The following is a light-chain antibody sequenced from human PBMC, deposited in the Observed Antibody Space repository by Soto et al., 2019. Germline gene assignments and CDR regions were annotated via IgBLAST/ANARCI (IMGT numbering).Light chain of an antibody. CDR2: DAS. V-gene: IGKV3-11*01. CDR1: QSVSTY. J-gene: IGKJ5*01. CDR3: QQRSSWIT. Sequence: EVVLTQSPATLSLSPGERATLSCRASQSVSTYLAWYQQKPGQAPRLLIYDASNRATAIPARFSGSGSATDFTLTISSLEPEDFAVYYCQQRSSWITFGQGTRLEIK.